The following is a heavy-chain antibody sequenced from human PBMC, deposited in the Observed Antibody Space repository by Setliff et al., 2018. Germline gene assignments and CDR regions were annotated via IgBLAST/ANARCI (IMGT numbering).Heavy chain of an antibody. V-gene: IGHV3-7*01. J-gene: IGHJ6*02. D-gene: IGHD3-22*01. Sequence: ETLSLTCAVYGGSFSTYYWIWIRQPPGKGLEWVANIKQDGSEKYYVDSVKGRFTISRDNAKNSLYLQMNSLRAEDTAVYYCARDHMIVVVPSVWGQGTTVTVSS. CDR2: IKQDGSEK. CDR3: ARDHMIVVVPSV. CDR1: GGSFSTYY.